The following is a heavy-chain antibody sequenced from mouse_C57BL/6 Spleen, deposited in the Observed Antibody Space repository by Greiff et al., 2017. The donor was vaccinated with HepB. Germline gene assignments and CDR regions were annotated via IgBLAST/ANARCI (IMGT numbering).Heavy chain of an antibody. CDR3: AKNSYSNYGAMDY. CDR1: GFSLTSYG. J-gene: IGHJ4*01. D-gene: IGHD2-5*01. CDR2: IWRGGST. V-gene: IGHV2-5*01. Sequence: QVQLQQSGPGLVQPSQSLSITCTVSGFSLTSYGVHWVRQSPGKGLEWLGVIWRGGSTDYNAAFMSRLSITKDNSKSQVFFKMNSLEADDTAIYYCAKNSYSNYGAMDYWGQGTSVTVSS.